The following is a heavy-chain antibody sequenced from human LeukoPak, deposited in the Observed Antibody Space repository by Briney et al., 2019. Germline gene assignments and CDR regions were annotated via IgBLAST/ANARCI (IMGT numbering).Heavy chain of an antibody. V-gene: IGHV3-21*01. CDR3: AKDSSRYYDSSGFSLLIDY. Sequence: GGSLRLSCAASGFTFSTYTMNWVRQAPGKGLEWVSSISSTSSYIYYADSVKGRFTISRDNAKNSLYLQMNSLRAEDTAMYYCAKDSSRYYDSSGFSLLIDYWGQGTLVTVSS. J-gene: IGHJ4*02. D-gene: IGHD3-22*01. CDR2: ISSTSSYI. CDR1: GFTFSTYT.